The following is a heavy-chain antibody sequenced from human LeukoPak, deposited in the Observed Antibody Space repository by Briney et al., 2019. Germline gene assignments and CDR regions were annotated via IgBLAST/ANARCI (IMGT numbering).Heavy chain of an antibody. CDR3: ARYPRYGDYLYNWFDP. CDR2: ISSSSSYI. D-gene: IGHD4-17*01. CDR1: GFTFSSYS. J-gene: IGHJ5*02. Sequence: GGSLRLSCAASGFTFSSYSMNWVRRAPGKGLKWVSSISSSSSYIYYADSVKGRFTISRDNAKNSLYLQMNSLRAEDTAVYYCARYPRYGDYLYNWFDPWGQGTLVTVSS. V-gene: IGHV3-21*01.